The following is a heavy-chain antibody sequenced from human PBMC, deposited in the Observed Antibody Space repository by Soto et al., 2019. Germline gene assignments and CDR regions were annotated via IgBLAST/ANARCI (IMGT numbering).Heavy chain of an antibody. CDR3: AKGKYISISYSAMDV. Sequence: EVQLLESGGGLVQPGGSLRLSCAASGFTFSRHAMSWVRQAPGKGLEWVSTFGGSGSGDSTHYADSVKGRFTISRDNAKNTLYLQMNSLRAEDTAVYYCAKGKYISISYSAMDVWGQGTTVTVSS. V-gene: IGHV3-23*01. CDR2: FGGSGSGDST. CDR1: GFTFSRHA. J-gene: IGHJ6*02. D-gene: IGHD6-13*01.